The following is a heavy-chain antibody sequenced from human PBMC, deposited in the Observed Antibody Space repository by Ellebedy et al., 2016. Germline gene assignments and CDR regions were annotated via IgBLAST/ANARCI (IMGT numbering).Heavy chain of an antibody. D-gene: IGHD2-15*01. CDR1: GGSISSYY. CDR3: ARDRAVAATPREYYYYYGMDV. J-gene: IGHJ6*02. CDR2: IYYSGST. Sequence: SETLSLTCTVSGGSISSYYWSWIRQPPGKGLEWIGYIYYSGSTNYNPSLKSRVTISVDTSKNQFSLKLSSVTAADTAVYYCARDRAVAATPREYYYYYGMDVWGQGTTVTVSS. V-gene: IGHV4-59*01.